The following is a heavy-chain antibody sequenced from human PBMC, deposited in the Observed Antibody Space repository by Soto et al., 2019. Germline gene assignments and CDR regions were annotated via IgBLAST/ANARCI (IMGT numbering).Heavy chain of an antibody. J-gene: IGHJ6*02. CDR2: IIPIFGTA. V-gene: IGHV1-69*13. D-gene: IGHD1-7*01. CDR3: ASGSGITGTTDYYGMDV. CDR1: GGTFSSYA. Sequence: SVKVSCKASGGTFSSYAISWVRQAPGQGLEWMGGIIPIFGTANYAQKFQGRVTITADESTSTAYMELSSLRSEDTAVYYCASGSGITGTTDYYGMDVWGQGTTVTVSS.